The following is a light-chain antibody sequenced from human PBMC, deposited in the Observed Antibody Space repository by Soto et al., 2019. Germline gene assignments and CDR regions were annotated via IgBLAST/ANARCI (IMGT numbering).Light chain of an antibody. Sequence: EIVLTQSPGTLSVSPGERATLSCRASQSISSNYLAWYQQKPGQSPRILIYGASSRATGIPDRFSGSGSGTEFTLNISRLEPEDSAIYYCQQYVSWTFGQGTKVEIK. CDR3: QQYVSWT. V-gene: IGKV3-20*01. CDR1: QSISSNY. J-gene: IGKJ1*01. CDR2: GAS.